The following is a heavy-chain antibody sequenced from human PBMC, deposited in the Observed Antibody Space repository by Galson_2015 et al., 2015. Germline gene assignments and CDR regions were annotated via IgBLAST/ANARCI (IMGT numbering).Heavy chain of an antibody. J-gene: IGHJ4*02. D-gene: IGHD6-19*01. Sequence: LRLSCAASGFTFSSYAMSWVRQAPGKGLEWVSAISGSGGSTYYADSVKGRFTISRDNSKNTLYLQMNSLRAEDTAVYYCANIGGQWQWLVAFDYWGQGTLVTVSS. CDR3: ANIGGQWQWLVAFDY. V-gene: IGHV3-23*01. CDR2: ISGSGGST. CDR1: GFTFSSYA.